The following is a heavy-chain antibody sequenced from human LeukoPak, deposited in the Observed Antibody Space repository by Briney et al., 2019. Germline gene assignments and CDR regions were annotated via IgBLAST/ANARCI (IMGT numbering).Heavy chain of an antibody. CDR3: AKSSVEMATITWFDY. CDR1: GFTFSSYC. J-gene: IGHJ4*02. D-gene: IGHD5-24*01. V-gene: IGHV3-33*06. Sequence: GGSLRLSCAASGFTFSSYCVHWVRQAPGKGLEWVAVIWYDGSNKYYADSVKGRFTISRDNSKNTLYLQMNSLRAEDTAVYYCAKSSVEMATITWFDYWGQGTLVTVSS. CDR2: IWYDGSNK.